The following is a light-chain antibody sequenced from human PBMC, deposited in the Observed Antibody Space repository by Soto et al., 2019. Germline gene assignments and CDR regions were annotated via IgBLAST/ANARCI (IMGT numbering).Light chain of an antibody. CDR1: SGSVSISNY. CDR3: ALYVGSGIWV. J-gene: IGLJ7*01. V-gene: IGLV8-61*01. CDR2: STN. Sequence: QTVVTQEPSFSVSPGGTITVTCGLSSGSVSISNYPTWYQQTLGQAPRTLIESTNSRSSGVPDRFSGSILGNKAALTITGAQADDESDYYCALYVGSGIWVFGGGTQLTVL.